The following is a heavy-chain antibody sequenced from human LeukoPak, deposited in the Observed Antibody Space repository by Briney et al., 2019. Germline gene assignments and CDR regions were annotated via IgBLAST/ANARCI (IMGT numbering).Heavy chain of an antibody. V-gene: IGHV3-74*01. CDR2: INTDGSSI. Sequence: PGGSLRLSCAASGFTFSSYWMHWVRQDPGKGLVWVSRINTDGSSIRYADPVKGRFTISRDNAKNTLYLQMNSLRVEDTAVYYCARDSSGADYYDSSGFDYWGQGILVTVSS. CDR3: ARDSSGADYYDSSGFDY. D-gene: IGHD3-22*01. CDR1: GFTFSSYW. J-gene: IGHJ4*02.